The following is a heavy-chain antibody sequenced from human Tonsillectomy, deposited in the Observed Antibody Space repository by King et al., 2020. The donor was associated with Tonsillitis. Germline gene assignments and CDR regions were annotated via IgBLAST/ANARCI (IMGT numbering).Heavy chain of an antibody. V-gene: IGHV3-30*04. Sequence: VQLVESGGGVVQPGRSLRLSCTASGFTFSGYVMHWVRQAPGKGLEWVALISYDGSNKYYADSVKGRFTISRDKSKNTLYLQMNSLRPEDTAVYYCARDLMEPLYYFDYWGQGTLVTVSS. J-gene: IGHJ4*02. CDR1: GFTFSGYV. CDR3: ARDLMEPLYYFDY. D-gene: IGHD1-1*01. CDR2: ISYDGSNK.